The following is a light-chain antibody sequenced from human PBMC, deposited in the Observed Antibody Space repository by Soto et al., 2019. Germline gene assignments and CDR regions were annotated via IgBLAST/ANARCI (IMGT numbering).Light chain of an antibody. CDR1: QDIGIN. CDR2: VAS. V-gene: IGKV1-17*01. J-gene: IGKJ1*01. Sequence: DIQMTQSPSSLSASVGDRVTMTCRASQDIGINLGWFQQKPGKAPKRLIYVASSLQSGVPSRFSGSGSGTEFTLTISSLQPEDFASYFCLQHNAYPCTFGQGTKVEV. CDR3: LQHNAYPCT.